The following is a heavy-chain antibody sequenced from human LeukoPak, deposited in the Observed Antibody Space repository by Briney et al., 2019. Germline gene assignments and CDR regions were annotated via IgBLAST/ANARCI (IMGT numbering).Heavy chain of an antibody. Sequence: PGGSLRLSCAASGFTFGSYSMNWVRQAPGKGLEWVSSISSSSSYIYYADSLKGRFTISRDNSKNTLYLQMNSLRAEDTAVYYCARDRSYSNFDYRGQGTLVTVSS. CDR1: GFTFGSYS. CDR2: ISSSSSYI. CDR3: ARDRSYSNFDY. V-gene: IGHV3-21*01. D-gene: IGHD4-11*01. J-gene: IGHJ4*02.